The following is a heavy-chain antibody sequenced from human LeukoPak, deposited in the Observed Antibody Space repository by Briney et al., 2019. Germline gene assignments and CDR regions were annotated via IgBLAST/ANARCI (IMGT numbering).Heavy chain of an antibody. J-gene: IGHJ4*02. V-gene: IGHV4-61*05. CDR1: GGSISSSSYY. CDR3: ARTYGSGSVDY. Sequence: SETLSLTCTVSGGSISSSSYYWGWIRQPPGKGLEWIGYIYYSGSTNYNPSLKSRVTISVDTSKNQFSLKLSSVTAADTAVYYCARTYGSGSVDYWGQGTLVTVSS. D-gene: IGHD3-10*01. CDR2: IYYSGST.